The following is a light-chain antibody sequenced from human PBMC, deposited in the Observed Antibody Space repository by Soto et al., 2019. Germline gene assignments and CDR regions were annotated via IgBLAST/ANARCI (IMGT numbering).Light chain of an antibody. CDR3: QQYGGSWT. CDR1: QNISSTY. J-gene: IGKJ1*01. Sequence: EIVLTQSPGTLSLSPGEGATVSCRASQNISSTYVAWYQQKPGQAPRLLIDATSNRGTGIPARFSGRGSGTDFTLTIRRLEPEDFAVYYCQQYGGSWTFGQGTKVDIK. V-gene: IGKV3-20*01. CDR2: ATS.